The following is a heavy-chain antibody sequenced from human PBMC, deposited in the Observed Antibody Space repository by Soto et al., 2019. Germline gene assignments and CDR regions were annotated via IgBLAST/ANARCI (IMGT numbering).Heavy chain of an antibody. CDR2: IYHSGST. Sequence: SETLSLTCAVSGGSISSGGYSWSWIRQPPGKGLEWIGYIYHSGSTYYNPSLKSRVTISVDRSKNQFSLKLSSVTAADTAVYYCARVKGSSWVDYWGQGTLVTVSS. CDR3: ARVKGSSWVDY. CDR1: GGSISSGGYS. D-gene: IGHD6-13*01. V-gene: IGHV4-30-2*01. J-gene: IGHJ4*02.